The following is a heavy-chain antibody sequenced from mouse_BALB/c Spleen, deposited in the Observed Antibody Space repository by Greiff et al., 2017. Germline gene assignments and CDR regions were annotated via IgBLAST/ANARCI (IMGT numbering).Heavy chain of an antibody. CDR3: TRDYYGSSKAMDY. Sequence: QVHVKQSGAELVKPGASVKLSCKASGYTFTSYYMYWVKQRPGQGLEWIGEINPSNGGTNFNEKFKSKATLTVDKSSSTAYMQLSSLTSEDSAVYYCTRDYYGSSKAMDYWGQGTSVTVSS. J-gene: IGHJ4*01. D-gene: IGHD1-1*01. CDR1: GYTFTSYY. CDR2: INPSNGGT. V-gene: IGHV1S81*02.